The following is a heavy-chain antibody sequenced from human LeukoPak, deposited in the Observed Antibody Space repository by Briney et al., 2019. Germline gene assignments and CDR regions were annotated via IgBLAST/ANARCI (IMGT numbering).Heavy chain of an antibody. CDR2: IIPIFGIA. CDR3: ARVSGGNLDC. D-gene: IGHD4-23*01. V-gene: IGHV1-69*04. Sequence: ASVKVSCKASGGTFSSYAISWVRQAPGQGLEWMGRIIPIFGIANYAQKFQGRVTITADKSTSTAYMELSSLRSEDTAVYYCARVSGGNLDCWGQGTLVTVSS. CDR1: GGTFSSYA. J-gene: IGHJ4*02.